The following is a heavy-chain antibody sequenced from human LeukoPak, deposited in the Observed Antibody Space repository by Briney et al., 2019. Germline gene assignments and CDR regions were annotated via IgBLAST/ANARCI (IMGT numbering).Heavy chain of an antibody. Sequence: GGSLRLSCVASGFDFSSYGLSWVRQSPGKGLEWVSAITGDGGGTNHADSVKGRFTISRDNSKNTLYLQMNSLRAEDTAVYYCAKEASSGNFVTIDCWGQGALVTVSS. CDR1: GFDFSSYG. V-gene: IGHV3-23*01. CDR2: ITGDGGGT. D-gene: IGHD1-26*01. CDR3: AKEASSGNFVTIDC. J-gene: IGHJ4*02.